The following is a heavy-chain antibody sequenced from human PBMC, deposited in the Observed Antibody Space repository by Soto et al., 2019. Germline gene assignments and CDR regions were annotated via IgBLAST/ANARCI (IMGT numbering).Heavy chain of an antibody. Sequence: EVHLVESGVGLVQPVGSLRLSCADSGFTFSTYWRHRISQVPGKGLEWVSRINRDASHTYYADSVKGRFTISRDNAKNPLHLGLNRLRPEDTVIYYCFRFGRCIPTRWYGIWFDPGCERTLVTVSS. CDR1: GFTFSTYW. CDR3: FRFGRCIPTRWYGIWFDP. J-gene: IGHJ5*02. V-gene: IGHV3-74*01. D-gene: IGHD3-10*01. CDR2: INRDASHT.